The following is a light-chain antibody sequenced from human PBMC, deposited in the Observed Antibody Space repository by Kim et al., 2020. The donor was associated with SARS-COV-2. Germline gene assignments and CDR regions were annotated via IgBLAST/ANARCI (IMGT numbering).Light chain of an antibody. CDR1: VLAKEY. J-gene: IGLJ3*02. Sequence: SVAPGQTAKITCAGDVLAKEYSPCFQRKPGQAPVLVIYKDSERPSGIPAGFSGSSSGTTVTLTIGEAQVEDEADYNSYSTADNMGVFGGGTQLTVL. CDR2: KDS. CDR3: YSTADNMGV. V-gene: IGLV3-27*01.